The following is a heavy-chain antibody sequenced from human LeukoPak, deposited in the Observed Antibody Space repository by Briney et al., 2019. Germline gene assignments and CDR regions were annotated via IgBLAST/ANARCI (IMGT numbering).Heavy chain of an antibody. CDR3: AKALYYYGSGRGDAFDI. Sequence: GRSLRLSCAASGFTFSSYGMHWVRQAPGKGLEWVALISYDGSNKYYADSVKGRFTISRDNSKNMLYLQMNSLRAEDPAVYYCAKALYYYGSGRGDAFDIWGQGTMVTVSS. D-gene: IGHD3-10*01. J-gene: IGHJ3*02. CDR1: GFTFSSYG. V-gene: IGHV3-30*18. CDR2: ISYDGSNK.